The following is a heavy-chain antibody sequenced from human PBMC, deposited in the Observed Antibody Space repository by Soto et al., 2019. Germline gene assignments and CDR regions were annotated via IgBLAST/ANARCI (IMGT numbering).Heavy chain of an antibody. D-gene: IGHD1-26*01. Sequence: QMQLVQSGAEVKKTGSSVTVSCKALGNTFTYRYLHWVRQAPGQALEWMGWITPFSGDVHYAQKFQGRVTITRDRSINTASMQMSSLRSEDTAMYFCAGGGAGSGPFTWELPDHWGQGTLVTVSS. CDR2: ITPFSGDV. V-gene: IGHV1-45*02. CDR1: GNTFTYRY. J-gene: IGHJ4*02. CDR3: AGGGAGSGPFTWELPDH.